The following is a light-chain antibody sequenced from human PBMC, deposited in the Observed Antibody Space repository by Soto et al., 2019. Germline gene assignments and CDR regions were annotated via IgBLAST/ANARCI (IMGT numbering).Light chain of an antibody. CDR3: QQYQTYSRT. CDR2: DGS. V-gene: IGKV1-5*01. J-gene: IGKJ1*01. Sequence: DIQRTQSPSTVSASVGDRITITGRARQSITTWLAWYRQRPGEAPQLLSYDGSTLAMGVPSRFSGSGSGTDFTLSISRLQPDDFATFYCQQYQTYSRTFGQGTKVEVK. CDR1: QSITTW.